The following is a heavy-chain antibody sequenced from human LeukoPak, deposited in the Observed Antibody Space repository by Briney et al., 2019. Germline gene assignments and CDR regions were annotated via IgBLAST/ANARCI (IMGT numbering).Heavy chain of an antibody. CDR1: GFTVSSNS. CDR2: ISGSGGST. J-gene: IGHJ4*02. Sequence: GGSLRLSCTVSGFTVSSNSMSWVRQAPGKGLEWVSAISGSGGSTYYADSVKGRFTISRDNSKNTLYLQMNSLRAEDTAVYYCAKCIVGATAPFDYWGQGTLVTVSS. CDR3: AKCIVGATAPFDY. D-gene: IGHD1-26*01. V-gene: IGHV3-23*01.